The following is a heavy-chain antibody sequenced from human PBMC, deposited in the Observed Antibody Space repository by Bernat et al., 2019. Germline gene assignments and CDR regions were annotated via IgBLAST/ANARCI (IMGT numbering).Heavy chain of an antibody. V-gene: IGHV3-66*01. Sequence: EVQLVESGGGLVQPGGSLRLSCAASGFTVSSNYLTWVRQAPGKGLEWVSVIYRGGGTYYADSVEGRFTISRDNSKNTLYLEMNSLRVEDTAVYYCARGVSGGGGSCNVDYWGQGTLVTVSS. J-gene: IGHJ4*02. D-gene: IGHD2-15*01. CDR2: IYRGGGT. CDR1: GFTVSSNY. CDR3: ARGVSGGGGSCNVDY.